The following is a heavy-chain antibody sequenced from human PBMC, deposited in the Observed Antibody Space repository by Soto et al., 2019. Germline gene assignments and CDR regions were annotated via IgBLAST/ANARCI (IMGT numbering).Heavy chain of an antibody. CDR3: AHRLELEGLAGGFDY. CDR1: GFSLSTSGVG. CDR2: IYWTDDK. D-gene: IGHD1-1*01. V-gene: IGHV2-5*01. Sequence: QITLKESGPTLVKPTQTLTLTCTFSGFSLSTSGVGVGWIRQPPGKALECLALIYWTDDKRYSPSLKSRLTVTNDTSKNLVVLTTTNMDPVDTATYYCAHRLELEGLAGGFDYWGQGTLVTFSS. J-gene: IGHJ4*02.